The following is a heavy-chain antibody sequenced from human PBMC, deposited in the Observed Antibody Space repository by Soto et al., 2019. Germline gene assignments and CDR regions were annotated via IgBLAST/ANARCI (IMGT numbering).Heavy chain of an antibody. Sequence: QVQLQQWGAGLLKPSETLSLTCAVYGGSLSGYYWSWIRQPPGKALEWIGEFNHSGDTNYNPSLKSRVTISVDTSKNQLFLNLSSVTAADTAMYFCARHHVRGRTIAGAVEFWGQGTLVTVSS. CDR3: ARHHVRGRTIAGAVEF. J-gene: IGHJ4*02. CDR1: GGSLSGYY. CDR2: FNHSGDT. V-gene: IGHV4-34*01. D-gene: IGHD1-26*01.